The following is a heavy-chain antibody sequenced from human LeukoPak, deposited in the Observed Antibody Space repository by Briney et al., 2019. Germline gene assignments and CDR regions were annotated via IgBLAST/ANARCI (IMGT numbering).Heavy chain of an antibody. D-gene: IGHD3-9*01. V-gene: IGHV4-4*07. J-gene: IGHJ3*01. CDR1: GGSISSYL. Sequence: PPGTLSLTCLFYGGSISSYLWSWIRPPAGRGLGWVGRIYTSGSTNYNLSLKSGVTMSVDTSKNHFSLKLSSVTAADTAVYYCAREPNYDILTGYYKGADAFDLWGQGTMVTVSS. CDR3: AREPNYDILTGYYKGADAFDL. CDR2: IYTSGST.